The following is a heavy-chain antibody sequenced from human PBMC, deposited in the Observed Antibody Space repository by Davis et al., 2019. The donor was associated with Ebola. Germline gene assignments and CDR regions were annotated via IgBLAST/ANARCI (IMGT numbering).Heavy chain of an antibody. J-gene: IGHJ4*02. CDR1: GYTFTGYY. D-gene: IGHD7-27*01. V-gene: IGHV1-2*02. CDR2: INPNSGGT. Sequence: ASVTVSCKASGYTFTGYYMHWVRQAPGQGLEWMGWINPNSGGTNYAQKFQGRVTMTRDTSISTAYMELSRLRSDDTAVYYCARLNWGKTATFDYWGQGTLVTVSS. CDR3: ARLNWGKTATFDY.